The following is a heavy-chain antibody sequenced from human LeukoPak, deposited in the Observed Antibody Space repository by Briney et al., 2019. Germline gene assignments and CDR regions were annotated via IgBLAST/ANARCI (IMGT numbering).Heavy chain of an antibody. CDR2: ISSSSSYI. D-gene: IGHD2-21*01. J-gene: IGHJ4*02. Sequence: GGSLRLSCAASGFTFSSYSMNWVRQAPGKGLEWVSSISSSSSYIYYADSVKGRFTISRDNAKNSLYLQMNSLRAEDTAVYYCARVFFPDNSWPHIDYWGQGTLVTVSS. V-gene: IGHV3-21*01. CDR1: GFTFSSYS. CDR3: ARVFFPDNSWPHIDY.